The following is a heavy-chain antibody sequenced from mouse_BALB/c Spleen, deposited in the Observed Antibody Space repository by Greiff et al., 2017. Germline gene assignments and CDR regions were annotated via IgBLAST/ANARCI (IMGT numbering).Heavy chain of an antibody. CDR3: ARAENWDWYFDV. D-gene: IGHD4-1*01. J-gene: IGHJ1*01. Sequence: EVKVVESGGGLVKPGGSLKLSCAASGFTFSDYYMYWVRQTPEKRLEWVATISDGGSYTYYPDSVKGRFTISRDNAKNNLYLQMSSLKSEDTAMYYCARAENWDWYFDVWGAGTTVTVSS. CDR1: GFTFSDYY. V-gene: IGHV5-4*02. CDR2: ISDGGSYT.